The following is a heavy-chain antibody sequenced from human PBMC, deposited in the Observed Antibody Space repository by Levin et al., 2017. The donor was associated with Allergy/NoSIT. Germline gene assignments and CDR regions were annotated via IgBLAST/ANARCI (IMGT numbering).Heavy chain of an antibody. CDR2: ISHTGRS. D-gene: IGHD6-19*01. J-gene: IGHJ4*02. Sequence: SETLSLTCGAYGGSFSDYFWTWIRQPPGKGLEWLGEISHTGRSDFNPSLKSRVCLSVDTSKNQFSLQVNSVTAADTAMYYCARGPAVVAGRAEDQKYDYWGQGTQVTVAS. V-gene: IGHV4-34*01. CDR3: ARGPAVVAGRAEDQKYDY. CDR1: GGSFSDYF.